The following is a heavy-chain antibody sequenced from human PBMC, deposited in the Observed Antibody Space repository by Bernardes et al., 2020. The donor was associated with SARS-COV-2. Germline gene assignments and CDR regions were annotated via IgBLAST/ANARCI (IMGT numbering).Heavy chain of an antibody. CDR3: ARLQRVVAAGTFYYCAMDV. D-gene: IGHD6-13*01. Sequence: GGSLRLSCAVSGFTFNSYSMSWVRQAPGKGLEWVSSISSSSSFIYYADSVKGRFTIYRDNAKNSLYLQMNSLRAEDTAVYYCARLQRVVAAGTFYYCAMDVEAKGPRSQSP. J-gene: IGHJ6*02. CDR1: GFTFNSYS. V-gene: IGHV3-21*01. CDR2: ISSSSSFI.